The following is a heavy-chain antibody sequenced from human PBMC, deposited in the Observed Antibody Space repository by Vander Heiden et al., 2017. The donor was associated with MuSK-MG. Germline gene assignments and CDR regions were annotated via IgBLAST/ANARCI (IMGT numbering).Heavy chain of an antibody. J-gene: IGHJ6*03. CDR1: GFTVGSNY. D-gene: IGHD1-26*01. Sequence: EWQLVETEGGLIQPGGSLRLSCAASGFTVGSNYMSWGRQAPGTGLERVSVIYSGGTTYYADSVKGRFTISRDNSKNTLYLQMNSLRAADTAVYYCARESTTGNYYYYMDVWGKGTTVTVSS. V-gene: IGHV3-53*02. CDR2: IYSGGTT. CDR3: ARESTTGNYYYYMDV.